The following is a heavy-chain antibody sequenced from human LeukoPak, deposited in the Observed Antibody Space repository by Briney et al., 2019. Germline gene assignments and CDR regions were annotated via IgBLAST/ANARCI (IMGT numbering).Heavy chain of an antibody. Sequence: GGSLRLSCAASGFTFSSYAMSWVRQAPGKGLEWVSAISGSGGNTYYADSVKGRFTISRDNAKNSLYLQMNNVRAGDTAVYYCARNGDYGIHDAFDIWGQGTVVTVSS. J-gene: IGHJ3*02. D-gene: IGHD4-17*01. CDR2: ISGSGGNT. V-gene: IGHV3-23*01. CDR1: GFTFSSYA. CDR3: ARNGDYGIHDAFDI.